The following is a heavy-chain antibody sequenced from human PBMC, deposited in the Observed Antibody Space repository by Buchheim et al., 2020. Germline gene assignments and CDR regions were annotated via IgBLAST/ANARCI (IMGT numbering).Heavy chain of an antibody. D-gene: IGHD1-20*01. CDR2: IYYSGST. J-gene: IGHJ5*02. CDR3: ARHLAVGNWNDGGVYNWFDP. CDR1: GGSISSSSYY. V-gene: IGHV4-39*01. Sequence: QLQLQESGPGLVKPSETLSLTCTVSGGSISSSSYYWGWIRQPPGKGLEWIGSIYYSGSTYYNPSLKSRVTISVDTSKNQFSLKLSSVTAADTAVYYCARHLAVGNWNDGGVYNWFDPWGQGTL.